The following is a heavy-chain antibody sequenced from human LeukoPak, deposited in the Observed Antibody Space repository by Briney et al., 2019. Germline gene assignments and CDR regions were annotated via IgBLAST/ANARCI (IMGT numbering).Heavy chain of an antibody. CDR2: IKQDGSEK. J-gene: IGHJ4*02. V-gene: IGHV3-7*03. Sequence: GGSLRLSCAASGFTFSGYWMSWVRQAPGKGLEWVANIKQDGSEKYYVDSVKGRFTISRDNAKNSLYLQMNSLRAEDTAVYYCATSAAAAATDWGQGTLVTVSS. CDR1: GFTFSGYW. D-gene: IGHD6-13*01. CDR3: ATSAAAAATD.